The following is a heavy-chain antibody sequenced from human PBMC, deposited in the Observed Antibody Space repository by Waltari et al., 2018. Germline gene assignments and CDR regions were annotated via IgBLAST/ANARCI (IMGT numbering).Heavy chain of an antibody. J-gene: IGHJ5*02. Sequence: QVQLVQSGAEVKKPGASVKVSCKASGYTFSSYDINWVRQATGQGLEWMGWMTPNSGNTGYAQKFQGRVTITRNTSISTAYMELSSLRSEDTAVYYCARSPRVAAADFDPWGQGTLVTVSS. CDR1: GYTFSSYD. CDR3: ARSPRVAAADFDP. D-gene: IGHD6-13*01. V-gene: IGHV1-8*03. CDR2: MTPNSGNT.